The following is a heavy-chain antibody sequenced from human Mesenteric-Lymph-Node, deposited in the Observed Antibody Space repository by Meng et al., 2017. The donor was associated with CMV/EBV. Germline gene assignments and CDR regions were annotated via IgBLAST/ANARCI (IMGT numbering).Heavy chain of an antibody. Sequence: GGSLRLSCAASGFTFDDYAMHWVRQAPGKGLEWVSSISSSSSYIYYADSVKGRFTISRDNAKNSLYLQMNSLRAEDTAVYYCAREWSAIDYWGQGALVTVSS. CDR3: AREWSAIDY. CDR2: ISSSSSYI. J-gene: IGHJ4*02. CDR1: GFTFDDYA. D-gene: IGHD2-15*01. V-gene: IGHV3-21*01.